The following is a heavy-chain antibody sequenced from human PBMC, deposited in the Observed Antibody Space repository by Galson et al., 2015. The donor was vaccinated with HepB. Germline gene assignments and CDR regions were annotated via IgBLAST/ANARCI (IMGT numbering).Heavy chain of an antibody. CDR3: ARGSIAATKGDLDY. J-gene: IGHJ4*02. V-gene: IGHV1-3*01. CDR1: GYTFTSYA. CDR2: INAGNGNT. Sequence: SVKVSCKASGYTFTSYAMHWVRQAPGQRLEWMGWINAGNGNTKYSQKFQGRVTITRDTSASTAYMELSSLRSEDTAVYYCARGSIAATKGDLDYWGQGTLVTVSS. D-gene: IGHD6-13*01.